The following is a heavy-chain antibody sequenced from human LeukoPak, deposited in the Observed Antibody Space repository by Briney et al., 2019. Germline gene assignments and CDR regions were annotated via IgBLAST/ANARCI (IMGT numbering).Heavy chain of an antibody. Sequence: PGGSLRLSCAASGFTFSSYWMHWGRQAPGKGLVWVSRINSDGSSTSYADSVKGRFTISRDNAKNTLYLQMNSLRAEDTAVYYCARAGRLGYFDYWGQGTLVTVSS. CDR3: ARAGRLGYFDY. CDR2: INSDGSST. CDR1: GFTFSSYW. D-gene: IGHD6-19*01. J-gene: IGHJ4*02. V-gene: IGHV3-74*01.